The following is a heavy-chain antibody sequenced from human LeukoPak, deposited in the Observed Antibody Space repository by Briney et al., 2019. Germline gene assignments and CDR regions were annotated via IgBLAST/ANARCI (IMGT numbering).Heavy chain of an antibody. D-gene: IGHD3-3*01. Sequence: GESLKISCKGSGYSFTSYWIGWVRQMPGKGLEWMGIIYPGDSDTRYSPSFQGQVTISADKSISTAYLQWSSLKASDTAMYYCARRVSAYYDFWSGYSNWFDPWGQGTLVTVSS. CDR2: IYPGDSDT. CDR1: GYSFTSYW. J-gene: IGHJ5*02. CDR3: ARRVSAYYDFWSGYSNWFDP. V-gene: IGHV5-51*01.